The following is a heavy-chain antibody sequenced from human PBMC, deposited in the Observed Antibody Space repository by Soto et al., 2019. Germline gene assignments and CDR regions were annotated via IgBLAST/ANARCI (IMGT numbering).Heavy chain of an antibody. CDR1: GGSISSGGYY. CDR3: ARDRLTMVRGVIINYFDY. Sequence: TLSLTCTVSGGSISSGGYYWSWIRQHPGKGLEWIWYTYYSGSTYYNPSLKSRVTISVDTSKNHFSLKLSSVTAADTAVYYCARDRLTMVRGVIINYFDYWGQGTLVTVSS. CDR2: TYYSGST. J-gene: IGHJ4*02. V-gene: IGHV4-31*03. D-gene: IGHD3-10*01.